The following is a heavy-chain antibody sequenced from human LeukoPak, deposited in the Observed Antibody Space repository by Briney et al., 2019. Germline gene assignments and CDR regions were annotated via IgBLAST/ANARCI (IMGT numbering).Heavy chain of an antibody. Sequence: PSETLSLTCAVYGGSFSGYYWSWIRQSPGKGLEWIGEINHSGSTNYNPSLKSRVTISVDTSKNQFSLKLSSVTAADTAVYYCARGGTYYDFWSGYYTSAHPYYYGMDVWGQGTTVTVSS. V-gene: IGHV4-34*01. CDR3: ARGGTYYDFWSGYYTSAHPYYYGMDV. J-gene: IGHJ6*02. D-gene: IGHD3-3*01. CDR1: GGSFSGYY. CDR2: INHSGST.